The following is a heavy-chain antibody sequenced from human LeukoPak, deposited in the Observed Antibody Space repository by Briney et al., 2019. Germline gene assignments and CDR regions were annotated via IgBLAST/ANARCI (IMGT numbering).Heavy chain of an antibody. J-gene: IGHJ6*02. CDR3: ARSTYYDILTGQYYYYGMDV. CDR1: GGSISGYY. CDR2: IYYSGST. D-gene: IGHD3-9*01. Sequence: SETLSLTCTVSGGSISGYYWSWIQQPPGKGLECIGYIYYSGSTNYNPSLKSRVTISVDTSKNQFSLKLSSVTAADTAVYYCARSTYYDILTGQYYYYGMDVWGQGTTVTVSS. V-gene: IGHV4-59*01.